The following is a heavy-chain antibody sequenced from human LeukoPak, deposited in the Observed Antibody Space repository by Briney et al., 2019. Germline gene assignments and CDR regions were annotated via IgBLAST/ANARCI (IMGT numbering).Heavy chain of an antibody. Sequence: GASVKVSCKASSYTFTSYGISWVRQAPGQGLEWMGWISLYNGNTNYAQKLQGRVTMTTDTSTSTAYMELRSLRSDDTAVYYCARVPPNHVVAGAINWFDPWGQGTLVTVSS. V-gene: IGHV1-18*01. CDR1: SYTFTSYG. D-gene: IGHD2-15*01. J-gene: IGHJ5*02. CDR3: ARVPPNHVVAGAINWFDP. CDR2: ISLYNGNT.